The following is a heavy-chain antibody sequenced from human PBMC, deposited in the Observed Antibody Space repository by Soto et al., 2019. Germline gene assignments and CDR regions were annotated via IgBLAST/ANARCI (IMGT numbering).Heavy chain of an antibody. CDR3: AREPLVYYYDREPYYFDY. CDR2: ISSSSSYI. Sequence: GGSLRLSCAASGFTFSSYSMNWVRQAPGKGLEWVSSISSSSSYIYYADSVKGRFTISRDNAKNSLYLQMNSLRAEDTAVYYCAREPLVYYYDREPYYFDYWGQGTLVTVSS. D-gene: IGHD3-22*01. V-gene: IGHV3-21*01. CDR1: GFTFSSYS. J-gene: IGHJ4*02.